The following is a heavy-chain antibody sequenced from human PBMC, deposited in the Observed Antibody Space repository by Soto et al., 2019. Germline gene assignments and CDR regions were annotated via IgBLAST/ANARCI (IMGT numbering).Heavy chain of an antibody. CDR2: INSDGSST. J-gene: IGHJ6*02. Sequence: EVQLVESGGGLVQPGGSLRLSCAASGFTFSSYWMHWVRQAPGKGLVWVSRINSDGSSTSYADSVKGRFTISRDNAKNTLYLQMNSLRAEDTAVYYCASSGAWLGIKYYYYGMDVWGQGTTVTVSS. CDR3: ASSGAWLGIKYYYYGMDV. V-gene: IGHV3-74*01. D-gene: IGHD5-12*01. CDR1: GFTFSSYW.